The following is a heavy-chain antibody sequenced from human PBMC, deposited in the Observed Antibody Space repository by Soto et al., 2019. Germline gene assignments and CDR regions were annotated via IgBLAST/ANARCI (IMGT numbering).Heavy chain of an antibody. CDR2: ISSSGSTI. V-gene: IGHV3-48*03. CDR1: GFTFSSYD. D-gene: IGHD5-12*01. Sequence: EVQLVESGGGLVQPGGSLRLSCAASGFTFSSYDMNWVRQAPGKGLEWVSYISSSGSTIYYADSVKGRFTISRDNAKNSLYLQMNSLRAEDTAVYYCARDGRLAFYYYGMDVWGQGTTVTVSS. CDR3: ARDGRLAFYYYGMDV. J-gene: IGHJ6*02.